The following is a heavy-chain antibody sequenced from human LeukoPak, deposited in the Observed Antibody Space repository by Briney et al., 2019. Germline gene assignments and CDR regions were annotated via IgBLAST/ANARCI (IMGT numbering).Heavy chain of an antibody. CDR3: ATTYDYGVDI. CDR1: GGSISSGSYY. Sequence: PSQTLSLTCTVSGGSISSGSYYWSWIRQPAGKGLEWIGFVYFSGRTSYNPSLKSRVSISLDTSKNQISLKLSSVTAADTAVYYCATTYDYGVDIWGQGTMVTVSS. V-gene: IGHV4-61*02. J-gene: IGHJ3*02. CDR2: VYFSGRT. D-gene: IGHD4-17*01.